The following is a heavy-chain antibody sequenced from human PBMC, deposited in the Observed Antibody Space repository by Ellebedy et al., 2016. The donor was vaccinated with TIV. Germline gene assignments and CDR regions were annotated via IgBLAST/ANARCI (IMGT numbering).Heavy chain of an antibody. D-gene: IGHD6-13*01. CDR1: GFTFDDYA. V-gene: IGHV3-9*01. CDR3: AKDKRILAAAGAVYFDY. CDR2: ISWNSGSI. J-gene: IGHJ4*02. Sequence: SLKISXAASGFTFDDYAMHWVRQAPGKGLEWVSGISWNSGSIGYADSVKGRFTISRDNAKNSLYLQMNSLRAEDTALYYCAKDKRILAAAGAVYFDYWGQGTLVTVSS.